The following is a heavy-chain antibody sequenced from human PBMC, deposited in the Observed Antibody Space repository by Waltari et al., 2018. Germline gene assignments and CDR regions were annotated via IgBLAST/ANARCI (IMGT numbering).Heavy chain of an antibody. D-gene: IGHD3-10*01. CDR3: ARWKGYRAGSDYYGSGSYRTFDY. CDR2: INAGNGNT. CDR1: GYTFTSYA. J-gene: IGHJ4*02. Sequence: QVQLVQSGAEVKKPGASVKVSCKASGYTFTSYAMHWVRQAPGQRLEWMGWINAGNGNTKYSQKFQGRVTITRDTSASTAYMELSSLRSEDTAVYYCARWKGYRAGSDYYGSGSYRTFDYWGQGTLVTVSS. V-gene: IGHV1-3*01.